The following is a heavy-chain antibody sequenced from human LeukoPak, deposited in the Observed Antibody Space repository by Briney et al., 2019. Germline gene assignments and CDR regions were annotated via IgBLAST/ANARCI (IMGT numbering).Heavy chain of an antibody. Sequence: ASVKVSCKASGGTFSSYAISWVRQAPGQGLEWMGWINPNSGGTNYAQKFQGRVTMTRDTSISTAYMELSRLRSDDTAVYYCARDVERQLVLDDWGQGTLVTVSS. CDR2: INPNSGGT. V-gene: IGHV1-2*02. J-gene: IGHJ4*02. CDR1: GGTFSSYA. CDR3: ARDVERQLVLDD. D-gene: IGHD6-6*01.